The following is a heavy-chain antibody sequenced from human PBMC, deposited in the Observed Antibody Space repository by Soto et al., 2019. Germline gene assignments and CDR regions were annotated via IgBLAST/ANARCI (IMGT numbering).Heavy chain of an antibody. CDR3: SLSLNDCSSTSCYGN. V-gene: IGHV2-5*02. CDR1: GCSLSTSGVG. D-gene: IGHD2-2*01. Sequence: LKPVSATHGHTLTGAVYGCSLSTSGVGVGCIRQPPGKALKWLALIYWDDDKRYSPPLKSRLTITKDTSKNQVVLTMTNMDPVDTATYYCSLSLNDCSSTSCYGNWGQGTLVTVSS. CDR2: IYWDDDK. J-gene: IGHJ4*02.